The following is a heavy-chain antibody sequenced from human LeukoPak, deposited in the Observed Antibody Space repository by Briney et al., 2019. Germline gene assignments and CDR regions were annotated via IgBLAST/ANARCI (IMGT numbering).Heavy chain of an antibody. V-gene: IGHV3-66*01. Sequence: GGSLRLSCAASGFTVSRNYMSWVRQAPGKGLEWVSVIYSGGRTYYADSVKGRFTISRDNSKNTLYLQMNSLGAEDTAVYYCARAGPSSSWHQFDYWGQGTLVTVSS. D-gene: IGHD6-13*01. CDR3: ARAGPSSSWHQFDY. CDR1: GFTVSRNY. CDR2: IYSGGRT. J-gene: IGHJ4*02.